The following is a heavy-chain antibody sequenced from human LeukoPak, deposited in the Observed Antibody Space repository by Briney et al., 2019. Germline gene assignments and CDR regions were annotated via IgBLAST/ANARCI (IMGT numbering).Heavy chain of an antibody. CDR2: IYYSGNT. Sequence: PSETLSLTCTVSGGSISSYYWSWIRQPPGKGLEWIGYIYYSGNTNYNPSLKSRVTISVDTSKNHFSLKLSSVTAADTAVYYCARPYSSGWYAAFDIWGQGTMVTVSS. CDR1: GGSISSYY. V-gene: IGHV4-59*08. J-gene: IGHJ3*02. CDR3: ARPYSSGWYAAFDI. D-gene: IGHD6-19*01.